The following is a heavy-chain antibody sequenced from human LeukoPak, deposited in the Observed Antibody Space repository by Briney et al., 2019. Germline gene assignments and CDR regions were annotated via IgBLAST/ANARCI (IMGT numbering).Heavy chain of an antibody. V-gene: IGHV3-15*01. CDR2: IKSKSDGGTT. D-gene: IGHD3-10*01. CDR1: GFTFNNAW. J-gene: IGHJ4*02. Sequence: GGSLRLSCAASGFTFNNAWMSWVRQAPGKGLEWVGRIKSKSDGGTTDYAAPVKDRFTISRDDSKNTLYLQMNSLKTEDTAVYYCATDRGARDYWGQGTLVTVSS. CDR3: ATDRGARDY.